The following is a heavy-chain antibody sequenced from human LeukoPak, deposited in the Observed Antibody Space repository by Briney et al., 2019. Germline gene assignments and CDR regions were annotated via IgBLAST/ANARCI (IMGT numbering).Heavy chain of an antibody. CDR3: ARWDYHVLTSWYYLAH. V-gene: IGHV3-7*03. D-gene: IGHD3-9*01. CDR1: GFTFSSYG. CDR2: IKQDGSEK. Sequence: GGSLRLSCVASGFTFSSYGMHWVRQAPGKGLEWVANIKQDGSEKYYVASVKGRFTISRDNAKNSLYLEMNNLRAEDTAVYYCARWDYHVLTSWYYLAHWGQGTLVTVSS. J-gene: IGHJ4*02.